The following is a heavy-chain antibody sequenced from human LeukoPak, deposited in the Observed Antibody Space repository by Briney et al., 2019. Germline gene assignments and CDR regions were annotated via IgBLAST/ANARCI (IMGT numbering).Heavy chain of an antibody. CDR1: GYTFTSYD. J-gene: IGHJ5*02. Sequence: ASVNVSCKASGYTFTSYDSNWVRQATGQGLDWMGWINPNSGKSGYAQKFRGRVALTRNRSISTAYMELSSQRSDGTAVYYCARMDYSERVYWFDPWGQGTLVTVSS. CDR2: INPNSGKS. CDR3: ARMDYSERVYWFDP. V-gene: IGHV1-8*01. D-gene: IGHD1-26*01.